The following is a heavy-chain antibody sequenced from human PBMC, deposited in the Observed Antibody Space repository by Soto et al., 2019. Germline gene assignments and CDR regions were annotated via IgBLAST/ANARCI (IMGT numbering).Heavy chain of an antibody. CDR2: VIPMFGTA. J-gene: IGHJ2*01. Sequence: TSVKVSCKASGGTFSSSAISWERQTPGQSLERMCGVIPMFGTANFTQKFHGRVTINPDESTSTGYIEGSSMRSEDTAVYYCARGTGAYGASDLWG. V-gene: IGHV1-69*13. D-gene: IGHD4-17*01. CDR1: GGTFSSSA. CDR3: ARGTGAYGASDL.